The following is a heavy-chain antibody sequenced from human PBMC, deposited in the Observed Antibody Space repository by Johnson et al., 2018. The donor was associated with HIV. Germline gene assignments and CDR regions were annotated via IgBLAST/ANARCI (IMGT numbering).Heavy chain of an antibody. CDR1: GFTFDDYG. CDR2: ISSSDSTL. CDR3: AAGYAMASDAFDI. J-gene: IGHJ3*02. D-gene: IGHD2-8*01. Sequence: VQLVESGGGVVRPGGSLRLSCAASGFTFDDYGMSWVRQAPGKGLEWVSYISSSDSTLYYADSVQGRFTISRDNAKNSLYLEINSLRAEDTAVYYCAAGYAMASDAFDIWGQGTMVTVSS. V-gene: IGHV3-48*04.